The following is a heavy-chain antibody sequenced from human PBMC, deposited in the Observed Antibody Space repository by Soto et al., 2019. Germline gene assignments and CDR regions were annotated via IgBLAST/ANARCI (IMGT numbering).Heavy chain of an antibody. CDR1: GFTFSSYA. V-gene: IGHV3-30-3*01. CDR3: ARESEQWLNNRAEYFQH. CDR2: ISYDGSNK. J-gene: IGHJ1*01. D-gene: IGHD6-19*01. Sequence: QVQLGESGGGGVQPGRSLRLSCAASGFTFSSYAMHWVRQAPGKGLEWVAVISYDGSNKYYADSVKGRFTSSRDNSKNTLYVQMNSLRAEDTAVYYCARESEQWLNNRAEYFQHWGQGTLVTVSS.